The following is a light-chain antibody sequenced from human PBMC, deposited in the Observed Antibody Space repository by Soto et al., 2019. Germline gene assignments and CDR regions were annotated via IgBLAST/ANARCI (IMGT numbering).Light chain of an antibody. J-gene: IGLJ2*01. CDR2: ENN. CDR3: GTWDSSPAKV. Sequence: QSVLTQPPSVSAAPGQKVTISCSGSSSNIGNNYVSWYQQLPGTAPKLLIYENNKRPSGIPDRVSGSKSGTSATLGITGLQTGDEADYYCGTWDSSPAKVFGGGTKLTVL. CDR1: SSNIGNNY. V-gene: IGLV1-51*02.